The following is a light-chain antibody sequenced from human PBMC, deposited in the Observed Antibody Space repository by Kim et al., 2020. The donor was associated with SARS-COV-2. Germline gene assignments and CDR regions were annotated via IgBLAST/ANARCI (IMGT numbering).Light chain of an antibody. CDR1: NMGTKS. Sequence: APGNTASITGGEKNMGTKSVSWNQQKRGQAPVLVIHDDSGRPSGIPERFSGSNSGNTATLTINTVEAGDEADYYCQVWDSGSDHWVFGAGTQLTVL. CDR3: QVWDSGSDHWV. CDR2: DDS. V-gene: IGLV3-21*03. J-gene: IGLJ3*02.